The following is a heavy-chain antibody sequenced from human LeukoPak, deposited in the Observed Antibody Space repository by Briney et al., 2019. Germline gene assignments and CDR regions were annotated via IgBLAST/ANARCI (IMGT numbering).Heavy chain of an antibody. Sequence: SETLSLTCTVSGGSISSHYWSWIRQPPGKGLEWIGYIYYSGSANYNPSLKSRVTLSVDTSKNQFSLKLSSVTAADTAVYYCARAKRGYFDYWGQGTLVTVSS. CDR3: ARAKRGYFDY. D-gene: IGHD3-10*01. CDR2: IYYSGSA. CDR1: GGSISSHY. J-gene: IGHJ4*02. V-gene: IGHV4-59*11.